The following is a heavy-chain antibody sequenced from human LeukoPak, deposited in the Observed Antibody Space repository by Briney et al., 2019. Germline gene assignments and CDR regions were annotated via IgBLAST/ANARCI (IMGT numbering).Heavy chain of an antibody. Sequence: PSETLSLTCAVYGGSLSGYYWSWIRQPPGKGLEWIGEINHSGSTNYNPSLKSRVTISMDTSKNHFSLKLNSVTAADTAVNYCARQGYSSGWFYFDYWGQGTLVTVSS. CDR1: GGSLSGYY. V-gene: IGHV4-34*01. D-gene: IGHD6-19*01. J-gene: IGHJ4*02. CDR2: INHSGST. CDR3: ARQGYSSGWFYFDY.